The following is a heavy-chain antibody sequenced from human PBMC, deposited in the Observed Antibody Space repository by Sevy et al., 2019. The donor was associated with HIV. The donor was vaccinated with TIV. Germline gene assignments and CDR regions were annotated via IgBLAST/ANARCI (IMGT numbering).Heavy chain of an antibody. CDR3: TTEHDYDGRQAGY. V-gene: IGHV3-15*01. CDR2: IKSKTDGGTT. CDR1: GFTFSNAW. Sequence: GGSLRLSCAASGFTFSNAWMSWVRQAPGKGLEWVGRIKSKTDGGTTDYAAPVKGRFTISRDDSKNTLYLQMNSLKTEDTAVYYCTTEHDYDGRQAGYWGQGTLVTVSS. D-gene: IGHD3-22*01. J-gene: IGHJ4*02.